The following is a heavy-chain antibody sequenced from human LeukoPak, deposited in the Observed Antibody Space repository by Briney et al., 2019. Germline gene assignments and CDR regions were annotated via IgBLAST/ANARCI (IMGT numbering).Heavy chain of an antibody. J-gene: IGHJ4*02. V-gene: IGHV4-30-4*01. CDR1: GGSISSGDYC. Sequence: PSGTLSLTCTVSGGSISSGDYCWSWLRQPPGRGLEWIGYIYYSGSTHNNPSLKSRVTISVDTSKSQFSLKLNSVTAADTAVYYCADGYRSGGGYFDYWGQGTLVTVSS. CDR3: ADGYRSGGGYFDY. D-gene: IGHD6-19*01. CDR2: IYYSGST.